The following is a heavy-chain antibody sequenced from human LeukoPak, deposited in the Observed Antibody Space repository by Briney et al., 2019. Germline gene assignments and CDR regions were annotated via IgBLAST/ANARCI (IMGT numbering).Heavy chain of an antibody. J-gene: IGHJ5*02. CDR2: ISSSSSYI. V-gene: IGHV3-21*01. CDR3: ARGLGVATIPPFDP. CDR1: GFTFSSYS. D-gene: IGHD5-12*01. Sequence: PGGSLRLSCAASGFTFSSYSMNWVRQAPGKGLEWVSSISSSSSYIYYADSVKGRFTISRDNAKNSLYLQMNSLRAEDTAVYYCARGLGVATIPPFDPWGQGTLVTVSS.